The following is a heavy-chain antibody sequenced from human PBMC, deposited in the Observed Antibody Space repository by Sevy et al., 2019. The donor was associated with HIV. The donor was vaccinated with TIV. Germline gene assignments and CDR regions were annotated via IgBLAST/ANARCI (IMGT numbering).Heavy chain of an antibody. CDR2: ISGSGGST. J-gene: IGHJ3*02. CDR3: AKETGYYDSRGGDAFDI. V-gene: IGHV3-23*01. CDR1: GFTFSSYA. D-gene: IGHD3-22*01. Sequence: GGSLRLSCAASGFTFSSYAMSWVRQAPGKGLEWVSAISGSGGSTYYAASVKGRFTIARENSKNTLYLQMNSLRAEDTAVYYCAKETGYYDSRGGDAFDIWGQGTMVTVSS.